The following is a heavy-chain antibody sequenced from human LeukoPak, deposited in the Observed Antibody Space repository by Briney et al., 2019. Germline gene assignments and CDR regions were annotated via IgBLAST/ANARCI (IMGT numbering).Heavy chain of an antibody. CDR1: GGSISSSSYY. J-gene: IGHJ4*02. CDR2: IYYSGST. V-gene: IGHV4-39*07. Sequence: SETLSLTCTVSGGSISSSSYYWGWIRQPPGKGLEWIGSIYYSGSTYYNPSLKSRVTISVDTSKNQFSLELSSVTAADTAVYYCARVEPGSYYNPFDYWGQGTLVTVSS. CDR3: ARVEPGSYYNPFDY. D-gene: IGHD3-10*01.